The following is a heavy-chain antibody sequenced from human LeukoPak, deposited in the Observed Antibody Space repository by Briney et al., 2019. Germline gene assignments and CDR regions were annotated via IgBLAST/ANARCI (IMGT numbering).Heavy chain of an antibody. D-gene: IGHD1-26*01. CDR2: ISTYNGKT. CDR1: GYTFTSYS. V-gene: IGHV1-18*01. CDR3: AARRGELPYYFDF. J-gene: IGHJ4*02. Sequence: ASVKVSCKASGYTFTSYSMSWVRQAPGQRLEWMGWISTYNGKTNYAQKLQGRVTMTTDTSTSTAYMELRSLRSDDTAVYYCAARRGELPYYFDFWGQGTLVTVSS.